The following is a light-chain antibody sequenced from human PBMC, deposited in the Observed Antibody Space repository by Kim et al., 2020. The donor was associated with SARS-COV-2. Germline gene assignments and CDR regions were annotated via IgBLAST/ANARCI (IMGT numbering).Light chain of an antibody. V-gene: IGKV1-39*01. Sequence: DIQMTQSPSSLSASVGDRVTITCRASQSISSYLNWYQQKPGKAPKLLIYAASSLQSGVPSRFSGSGSGTDFTLTISSLQPEDFATYYCQQSYSTPAPTFGGGTKLEI. J-gene: IGKJ4*01. CDR2: AAS. CDR1: QSISSY. CDR3: QQSYSTPAPT.